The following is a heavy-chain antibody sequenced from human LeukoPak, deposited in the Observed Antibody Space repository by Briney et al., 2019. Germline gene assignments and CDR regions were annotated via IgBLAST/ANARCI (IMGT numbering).Heavy chain of an antibody. V-gene: IGHV3-74*01. J-gene: IGHJ6*02. CDR2: TSNDGSST. CDR3: AKGDYDFWSGYSYYYYGMDV. Sequence: GGSLRLSCAASGFTFSTYWMHWVRQAPGKGLVWLSRTSNDGSSTTYADSVKGRFTISRDNSKNTLYLQMNSLRAEDTAVYYCAKGDYDFWSGYSYYYYGMDVWGQGTTVTVSS. D-gene: IGHD3-3*01. CDR1: GFTFSTYW.